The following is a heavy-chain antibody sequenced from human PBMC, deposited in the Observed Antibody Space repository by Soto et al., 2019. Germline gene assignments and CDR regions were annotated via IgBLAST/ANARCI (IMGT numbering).Heavy chain of an antibody. CDR2: IYYSGST. Sequence: PSETLSLTCTVSGGSISSGGYYWSWIRQHPGKGLEWIGYIYYSGSTYYNPSLKSRVTISVDTSKNQFSLKLSSVTAADTAVYYCARELTSITIFGVVPQRGSWFDPWGQGTLVTVSS. V-gene: IGHV4-31*03. CDR1: GGSISSGGYY. D-gene: IGHD3-3*01. CDR3: ARELTSITIFGVVPQRGSWFDP. J-gene: IGHJ5*02.